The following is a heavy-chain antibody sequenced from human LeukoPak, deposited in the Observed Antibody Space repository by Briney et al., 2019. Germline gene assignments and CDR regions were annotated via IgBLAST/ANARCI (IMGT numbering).Heavy chain of an antibody. CDR2: ISYDGSNK. D-gene: IGHD3-22*01. CDR3: AKASGAGYYGD. CDR1: GFTFSSYG. V-gene: IGHV3-30*18. J-gene: IGHJ4*02. Sequence: GGSLRLSCAASGFTFSSYGMHWVRQAPGKGLEGVAVISYDGSNKYYADSVKGRFTISRDNSKNTLYLQMNSLRAEDTAVYYCAKASGAGYYGDWGQGTLVTVSS.